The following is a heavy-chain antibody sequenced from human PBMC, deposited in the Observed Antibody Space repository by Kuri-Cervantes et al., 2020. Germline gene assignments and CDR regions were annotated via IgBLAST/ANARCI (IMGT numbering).Heavy chain of an antibody. Sequence: GGSLRLSCKGSGYSFTSYWTGWVRQMPGKGLEWMGIIYPGDFDTRYSPSFQGQVTISADKSISTAYLQWSSLKASDTAMYYCARRSSSWQDWGQGTLVTVSS. CDR3: ARRSSSWQD. CDR1: GYSFTSYW. D-gene: IGHD6-13*01. V-gene: IGHV5-51*01. J-gene: IGHJ4*02. CDR2: IYPGDFDT.